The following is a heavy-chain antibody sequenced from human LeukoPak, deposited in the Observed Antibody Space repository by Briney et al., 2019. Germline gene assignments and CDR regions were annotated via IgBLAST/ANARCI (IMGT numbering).Heavy chain of an antibody. J-gene: IGHJ6*02. CDR3: ARVDRSSSWIPVAMYYYYYGMDV. CDR2: MNPNSGNT. V-gene: IGHV1-8*01. CDR1: GYTFTSYD. D-gene: IGHD6-13*01. Sequence: ASVKVSCKASGYTFTSYDINWVRQATGQGLEWMGWMNPNSGNTGYAQKFQGRVTMTRNTSISTAYMELSSLRSEDTAVYYCARVDRSSSWIPVAMYYYYYGMDVWGQGTTVTVSS.